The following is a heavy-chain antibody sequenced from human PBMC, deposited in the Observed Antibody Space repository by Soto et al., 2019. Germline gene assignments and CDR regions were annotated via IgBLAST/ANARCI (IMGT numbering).Heavy chain of an antibody. CDR1: GFTFSDYY. Sequence: GGSLRLSCAASGFTFSDYYMTWIRQAPGKGLEWVLYISSSTGYTNYADSVKGRFTISRDNVKNSLYLQMNSLRAEDTAVYYCASARVVTTSPDIYWGQGTLVTVSS. D-gene: IGHD2-21*02. V-gene: IGHV3-11*06. CDR2: ISSSTGYT. CDR3: ASARVVTTSPDIY. J-gene: IGHJ4*02.